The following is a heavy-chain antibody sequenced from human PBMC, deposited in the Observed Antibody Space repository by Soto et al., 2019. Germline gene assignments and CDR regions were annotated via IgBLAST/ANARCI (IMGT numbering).Heavy chain of an antibody. Sequence: SETLSLTCAVSGGSISSGGHSWSWIRQPPGKGLEWIGYISHSGSTYYNPSLKSRVTISVDRSKNQFSLKLSSVTAADTAVYYCARGGLLPDYWGQGTPVTAPQ. J-gene: IGHJ4*02. V-gene: IGHV4-30-2*01. CDR2: ISHSGST. CDR1: GGSISSGGHS. D-gene: IGHD6-19*01. CDR3: ARGGLLPDY.